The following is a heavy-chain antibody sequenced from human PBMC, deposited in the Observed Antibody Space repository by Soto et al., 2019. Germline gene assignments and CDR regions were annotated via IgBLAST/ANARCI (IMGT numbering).Heavy chain of an antibody. D-gene: IGHD6-6*01. CDR2: ISGSGGTT. CDR1: GFTFNHYG. CDR3: AKVIVLGASTIEF. V-gene: IGHV3-23*01. Sequence: EQLLESGGGLVQPGGSLTLSCAASGFTFNHYGMAWVRQAPGKGLEWVSVISGSGGTTYYADSVKGRFTISRDNSKSTVYLQMNSLRVEDTALYSCAKVIVLGASTIEFWGPGALFTVSS. J-gene: IGHJ4*02.